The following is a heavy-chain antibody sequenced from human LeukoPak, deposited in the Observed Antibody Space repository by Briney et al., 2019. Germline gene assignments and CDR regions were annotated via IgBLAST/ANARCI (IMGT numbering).Heavy chain of an antibody. CDR1: GFTFSTYA. V-gene: IGHV3-7*01. CDR2: IKQDGSEK. CDR3: ASLTVAGSF. J-gene: IGHJ4*02. D-gene: IGHD6-19*01. Sequence: GGSLRLSCAASGFTFSTYAMSWVRQAPGKGLEWVANIKQDGSEKYYVDSVKGRFTISRDNAKNSLYLQMNSLRAEDTAVYYCASLTVAGSFWGQGTLVTVSS.